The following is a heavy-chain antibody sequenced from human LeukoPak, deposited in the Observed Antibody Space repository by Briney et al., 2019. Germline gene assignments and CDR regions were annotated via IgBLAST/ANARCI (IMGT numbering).Heavy chain of an antibody. J-gene: IGHJ4*02. CDR1: GFTFSSYA. CDR3: AREGGQTDYYDSSGYYREANFDY. Sequence: GGSLRLSCAASGFTFSSYAMSWVRQAPGKGLEWVSAISGSGGSTYYADSVKGRFTISRDNSKNTLFLQMDSLRNEDTAVYHCAREGGQTDYYDSSGYYREANFDYWGQGTQVTVSS. CDR2: ISGSGGST. D-gene: IGHD3-22*01. V-gene: IGHV3-23*01.